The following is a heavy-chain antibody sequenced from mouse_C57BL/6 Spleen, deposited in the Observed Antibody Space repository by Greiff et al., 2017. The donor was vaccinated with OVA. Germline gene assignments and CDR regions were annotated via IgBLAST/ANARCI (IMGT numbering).Heavy chain of an antibody. CDR1: GYSITSGYY. J-gene: IGHJ1*03. CDR2: ISYDGSN. Sequence: EVQVVESGPGLVKPSQSLSLTCSVTGYSITSGYYWNWIRQFPGNKLEWMGYISYDGSNNYNPSLKNRISITRDTSKNQFFLKLNSVTTEDTATDYCARETVGRYFDVWGTGTTVTVSS. V-gene: IGHV3-6*01. D-gene: IGHD1-1*01. CDR3: ARETVGRYFDV.